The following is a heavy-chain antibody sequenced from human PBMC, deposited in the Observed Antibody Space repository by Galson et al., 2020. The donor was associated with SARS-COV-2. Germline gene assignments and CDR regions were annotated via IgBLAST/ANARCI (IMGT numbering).Heavy chain of an antibody. CDR1: GWSFSGYY. D-gene: IGHD6-6*01. J-gene: IGHJ4*02. V-gene: IGHV4-34*01. Sequence: SETLSLTCAVYGWSFSGYYWSWIRQPPGKGLEWIGEINHSGSTNYNPSPKSRVTISVDTSKNQFSLKLSSVTAADTAVYYCVRIEMGYSSSVDSWGQGALVTVSS. CDR3: VRIEMGYSSSVDS. CDR2: INHSGST.